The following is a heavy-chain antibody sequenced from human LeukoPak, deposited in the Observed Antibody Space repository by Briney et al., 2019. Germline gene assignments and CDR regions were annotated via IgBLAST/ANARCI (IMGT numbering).Heavy chain of an antibody. CDR2: IWYDGSNK. J-gene: IGHJ4*02. V-gene: IGHV3-33*01. CDR1: GFTFSSYG. D-gene: IGHD4-17*01. CDR3: ARDAGQQRVRYYLDY. Sequence: PGGSLRLSCAASGFTFSSYGMHWVRQAPGKGLEWVAVIWYDGSNKYYADSVKGRFTISRDNFKNTLYLQMNSLRAEDTAVYYCARDAGQQRVRYYLDYWGQGTLVTVSS.